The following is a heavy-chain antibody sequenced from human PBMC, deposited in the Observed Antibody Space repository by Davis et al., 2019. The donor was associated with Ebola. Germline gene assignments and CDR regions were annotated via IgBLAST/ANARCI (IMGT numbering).Heavy chain of an antibody. D-gene: IGHD6-6*01. Sequence: PGGSLRLSCAASGFTFSSYAMSWVRQAPGKGLEWVSAISGSGGSTYYADSVKGRFTISRDNSKNTLYLQMNSLRAEDTAVYYCASGGSSNWYFDLWGRGTLVTVSS. CDR1: GFTFSSYA. V-gene: IGHV3-23*01. CDR3: ASGGSSNWYFDL. CDR2: ISGSGGST. J-gene: IGHJ2*01.